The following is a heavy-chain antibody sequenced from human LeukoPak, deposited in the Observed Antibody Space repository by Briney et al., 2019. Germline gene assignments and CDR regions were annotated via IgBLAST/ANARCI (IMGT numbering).Heavy chain of an antibody. J-gene: IGHJ5*02. CDR1: GCTFSSYA. CDR2: IIPILGIA. V-gene: IGHV1-69*04. D-gene: IGHD6-19*01. CDR3: ARDFAVAGTDWFDP. Sequence: ASVKVSCKASGCTFSSYAISWVRQAPGQGLEWMGRIIPILGIANYAQKFQGRVTITADKSTSTAYMELSSLRSEDTAVYYCARDFAVAGTDWFDPWGQGTLVTVSS.